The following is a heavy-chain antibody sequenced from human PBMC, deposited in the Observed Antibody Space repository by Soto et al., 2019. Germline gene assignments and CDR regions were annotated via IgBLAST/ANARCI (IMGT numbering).Heavy chain of an antibody. Sequence: PSETLSLTCTVSGDSISSINNYWSWIRQPPGEGLEWIGFISYSGTTSYTPSLKSRVTISLDTSKNQFSLKLSSVTAADTAVYYCARQVGTNWFDPWGQGTLVTVSS. CDR1: GDSISSINNY. V-gene: IGHV4-30-4*01. CDR2: ISYSGTT. CDR3: ARQVGTNWFDP. D-gene: IGHD1-26*01. J-gene: IGHJ5*02.